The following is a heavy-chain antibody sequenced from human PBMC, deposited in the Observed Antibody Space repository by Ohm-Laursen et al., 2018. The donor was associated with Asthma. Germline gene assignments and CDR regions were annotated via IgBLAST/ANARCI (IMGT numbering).Heavy chain of an antibody. CDR2: ITATGVAT. V-gene: IGHV3-23*01. CDR3: ARGSAAHCSGSVCFPLDY. CDR1: GFTFGSYA. D-gene: IGHD2-15*01. Sequence: GSLRLSCSASGFTFGSYAMMWVRQAPGKGLESVSTITATGVATAYADSVKGRFTISRDNSKNTLSLQMNSLRGEDTAVYYCARGSAAHCSGSVCFPLDYWGRGTLVTVSS. J-gene: IGHJ4*02.